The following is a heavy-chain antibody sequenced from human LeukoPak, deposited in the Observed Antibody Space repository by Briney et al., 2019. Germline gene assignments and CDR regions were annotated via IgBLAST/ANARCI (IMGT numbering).Heavy chain of an antibody. D-gene: IGHD2-15*01. CDR1: GFTFSSYE. V-gene: IGHV3-48*03. CDR2: ISSSGSTI. J-gene: IGHJ3*02. CDR3: ARVVAAKFDAFDI. Sequence: PGGSLRLSCAASGFTFSSYEMNWVRQAPGEGLEWVSYISSSGSTIYYADSVKGRFTISRDNAKNSLYLQMNSLRAEDTAVYYCARVVAAKFDAFDIWGQGTMVTVSS.